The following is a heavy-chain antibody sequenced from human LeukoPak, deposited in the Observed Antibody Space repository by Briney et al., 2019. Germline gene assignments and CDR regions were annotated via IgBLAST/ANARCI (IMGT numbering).Heavy chain of an antibody. Sequence: GGSLRLSCAASGFTFSSYGMHWVRQAPGKGLEWVAFIRYDGSNKYYADSVKGRFTISRDNSKNTLYLQMNSLRAEDTAVYYCAKGGYSSSWPNWFDPWGQGTLVTVSS. CDR1: GFTFSSYG. J-gene: IGHJ5*02. CDR3: AKGGYSSSWPNWFDP. V-gene: IGHV3-30*02. CDR2: IRYDGSNK. D-gene: IGHD6-13*01.